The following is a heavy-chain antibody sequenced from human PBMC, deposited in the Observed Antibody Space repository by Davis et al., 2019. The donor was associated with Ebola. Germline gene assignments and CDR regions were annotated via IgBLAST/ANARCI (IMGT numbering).Heavy chain of an antibody. V-gene: IGHV1-2*02. CDR1: GYTFTGYY. Sequence: ASVKVSCKASGYTFTGYYMHWVRQAPGQGLEWMGWINPNSDGTNYAQKFQGRVTITRDTSASTAYMELSSLRSEDTAVYYCARAREGIWGSYRYIRFGYWGQGTLVTVSS. D-gene: IGHD3-16*02. J-gene: IGHJ4*02. CDR2: INPNSDGT. CDR3: ARAREGIWGSYRYIRFGY.